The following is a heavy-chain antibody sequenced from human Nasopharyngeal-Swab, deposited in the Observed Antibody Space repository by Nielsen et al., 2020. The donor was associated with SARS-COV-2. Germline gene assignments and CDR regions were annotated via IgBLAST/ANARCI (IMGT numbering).Heavy chain of an antibody. J-gene: IGHJ4*02. V-gene: IGHV3-48*02. CDR2: ISSSSSTS. CDR3: ARDVAIVGATLEN. D-gene: IGHD1-26*01. CDR1: EFTMSRNG. Sequence: LSLTCAASEFTMSRNGMHWVRQAPGKGLEWVAYISSSSSTSYYADSVKGRFTISRDNPKNSLYLQMSSLRDEDTALYYCARDVAIVGATLENWGQGTLVTVSS.